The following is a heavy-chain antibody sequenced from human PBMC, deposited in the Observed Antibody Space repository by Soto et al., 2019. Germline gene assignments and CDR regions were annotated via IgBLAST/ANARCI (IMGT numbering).Heavy chain of an antibody. J-gene: IGHJ3*02. Sequence: EVQLVESGGGLVQPGGSLRLSCAASGFTFSSYEMNWVRQAPGKGLEWVSYISSSGSTIYYADSVKGRFTISRDNAKNSLYLQMNSLRAEDTAVYYCASGSTVTKPGSDAFDIWGQGTMVTVSS. V-gene: IGHV3-48*03. D-gene: IGHD4-17*01. CDR2: ISSSGSTI. CDR3: ASGSTVTKPGSDAFDI. CDR1: GFTFSSYE.